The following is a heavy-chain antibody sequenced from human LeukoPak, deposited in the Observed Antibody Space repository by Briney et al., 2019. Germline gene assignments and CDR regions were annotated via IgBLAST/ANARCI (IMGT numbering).Heavy chain of an antibody. CDR1: GGSISSYY. CDR3: AREARSYYYDSRGEYSFDY. J-gene: IGHJ4*02. D-gene: IGHD3-22*01. V-gene: IGHV4-59*12. Sequence: PSETLSLTCTVSGGSISSYYWSWIRQPPGKGLEWIGYIYYSGSTHYNPSLKSRVTISVDTSKNQFSLKLSSVTAADTAVYYCAREARSYYYDSRGEYSFDYWGQGTLVTVSS. CDR2: IYYSGST.